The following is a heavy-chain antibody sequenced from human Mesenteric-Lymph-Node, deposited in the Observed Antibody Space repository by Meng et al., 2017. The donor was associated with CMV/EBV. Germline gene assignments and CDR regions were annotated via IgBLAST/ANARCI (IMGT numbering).Heavy chain of an antibody. D-gene: IGHD3-10*01. CDR2: INHSGST. Sequence: SETLSLTCAVYGGSFSGYYWSWIRQPPGKGLEWIGEINHSGSTNYNPSLKSRVTISVDTSKNQFSLKLSSVTAADTAVYYCARGFPGIAGRDYWGQGTLVTVSS. CDR1: GGSFSGYY. V-gene: IGHV4-34*01. CDR3: ARGFPGIAGRDY. J-gene: IGHJ4*02.